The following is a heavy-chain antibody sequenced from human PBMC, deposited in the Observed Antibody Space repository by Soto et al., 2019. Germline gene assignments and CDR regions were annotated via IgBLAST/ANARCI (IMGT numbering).Heavy chain of an antibody. D-gene: IGHD4-17*01. CDR2: ISYDGSNK. Sequence: HPGGSLRLSCAASGFTFSSYGMHWVRQAPGKGLEWVAVISYDGSNKYYADSVKGRFTISRDNAKNTLYLQMNSLRGEDTAMYYCAREVATVTTAVDYWGQGTLVTVSS. CDR3: AREVATVTTAVDY. J-gene: IGHJ4*02. V-gene: IGHV3-30*03. CDR1: GFTFSSYG.